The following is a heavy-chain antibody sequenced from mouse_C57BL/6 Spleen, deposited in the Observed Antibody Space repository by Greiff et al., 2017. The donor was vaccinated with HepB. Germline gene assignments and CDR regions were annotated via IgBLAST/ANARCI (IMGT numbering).Heavy chain of an antibody. J-gene: IGHJ4*01. CDR1: GFTFSDYG. V-gene: IGHV5-17*01. Sequence: EVKLMESGGGLVKPGGSLKLSCAASGFTFSDYGMHWVRQAPEKGLEWVAYISSGSSTIYYADTVKGRFTISRDNAKNTLFLQMTSLRSEDTAMYYCARPSFTTGGATNAMDYWGQGTSVTVSS. D-gene: IGHD1-1*01. CDR2: ISSGSSTI. CDR3: ARPSFTTGGATNAMDY.